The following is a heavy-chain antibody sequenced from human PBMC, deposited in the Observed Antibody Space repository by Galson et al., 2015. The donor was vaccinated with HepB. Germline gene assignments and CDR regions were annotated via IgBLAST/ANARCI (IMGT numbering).Heavy chain of an antibody. CDR2: MSYDGSNK. V-gene: IGHV3-30*18. J-gene: IGHJ3*02. CDR1: GFTFSSYG. CDR3: AKDANQYCSGGSCYSSAFDI. D-gene: IGHD2-15*01. Sequence: SLRLSCAASGFTFSSYGMHWVRQAPGKGLEWVAVMSYDGSNKYYADSVKGRFTISRDNSKNTLYLQMNSLRAEDTAVYYCAKDANQYCSGGSCYSSAFDIWGQGTMVTVSS.